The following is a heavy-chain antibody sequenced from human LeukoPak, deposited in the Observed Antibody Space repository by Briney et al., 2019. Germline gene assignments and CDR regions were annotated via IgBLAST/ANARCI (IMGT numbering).Heavy chain of an antibody. CDR1: GYTFTSYD. D-gene: IGHD4-17*01. Sequence: ASVKVSCKASGYTFTSYDINWVRQATGQGLEWMGWMNPNSGNTGYAQKFQGRVTMTRNTSISTAYMELSSLRSEDTAVYYCARGSWGYGDYYFDYWGPGTLVTVSS. J-gene: IGHJ4*02. CDR3: ARGSWGYGDYYFDY. CDR2: MNPNSGNT. V-gene: IGHV1-8*01.